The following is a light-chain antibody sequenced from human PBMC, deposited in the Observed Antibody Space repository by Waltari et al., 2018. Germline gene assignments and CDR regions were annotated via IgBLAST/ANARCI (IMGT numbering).Light chain of an antibody. V-gene: IGKV4-1*01. CDR3: QQHYTTPWT. CDR1: QIVLYSANNNNL. Sequence: DIVMTQSPDSLAVSLGERATINCKSSQIVLYSANNNNLLTWYQHTPGQPPKLLISWAAIRESGVPDLVTGSGSGTDFTLTISSLQAEDVAVYYCQQHYTTPWTFGQGTKVEIK. J-gene: IGKJ1*01. CDR2: WAA.